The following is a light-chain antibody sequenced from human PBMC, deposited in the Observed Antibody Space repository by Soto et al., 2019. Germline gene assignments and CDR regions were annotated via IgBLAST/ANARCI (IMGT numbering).Light chain of an antibody. J-gene: IGLJ1*01. CDR2: EVT. CDR1: STGVGGYNY. Sequence: SALAQPSSVSGSPGQSITISCTGTSTGVGGYNYVSWYQHHSGKAPKLLIYEVTNRPSGISDRFSGSKSVNTASLTISGLQAEDEADYYCGSYAGKNNYVFGSGTKVTVL. CDR3: GSYAGKNNYV. V-gene: IGLV2-14*01.